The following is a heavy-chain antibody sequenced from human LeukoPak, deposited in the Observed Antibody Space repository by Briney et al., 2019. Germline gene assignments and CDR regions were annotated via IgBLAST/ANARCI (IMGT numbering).Heavy chain of an antibody. CDR3: ARLTHYYHSGSYPC. CDR2: IYHSGST. Sequence: SETLSLTCTVSGYSISSGYYWGWIRQPPGKGLEWIGRIYHSGSTYYNPSLKSRVTILVDTSKNQFSLRVNSLTAADTAVYYCARLTHYYHSGSYPCWGQGTLVTVSS. CDR1: GYSISSGYY. V-gene: IGHV4-38-2*02. J-gene: IGHJ4*02. D-gene: IGHD3-10*01.